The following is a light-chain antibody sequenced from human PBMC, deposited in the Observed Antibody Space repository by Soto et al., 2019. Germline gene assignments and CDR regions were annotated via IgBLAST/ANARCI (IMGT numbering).Light chain of an antibody. CDR3: QQSYSTPPGT. CDR2: AAS. Sequence: DIQMTQSPSSLSASVGDRVTITCRASQSISSYLNWYQLKPGKAPKLLIYAASSLQSGVPSRFSGSGSGTDFTLTISSLQPEDFATYYCQQSYSTPPGTFGQGTKVEIK. CDR1: QSISSY. J-gene: IGKJ1*01. V-gene: IGKV1-39*01.